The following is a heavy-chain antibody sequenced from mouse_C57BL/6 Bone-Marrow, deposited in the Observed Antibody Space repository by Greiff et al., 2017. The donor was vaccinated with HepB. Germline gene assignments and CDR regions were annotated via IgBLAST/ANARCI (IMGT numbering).Heavy chain of an antibody. CDR3: ARSSTMITTYFDY. J-gene: IGHJ2*01. D-gene: IGHD2-4*01. CDR2: ISDGGSYT. CDR1: GFTFSSYA. Sequence: DVKLVESGGGLVKPGGSLKLSCAASGFTFSSYAMSWVRQTPEKRLEWVATISDGGSYTYYPDNVKGRFTISRDNAKNNLYLQMSHLKSEDTAMYYCARSSTMITTYFDYWGQGTTLTVSS. V-gene: IGHV5-4*03.